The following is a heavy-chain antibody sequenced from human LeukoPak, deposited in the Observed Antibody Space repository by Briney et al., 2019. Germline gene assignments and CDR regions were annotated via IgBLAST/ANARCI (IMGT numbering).Heavy chain of an antibody. Sequence: SETLSLTCTVSGGSISSYYWSWIRQPAGKGLEWIGRIYTSGGTNYNPSLKSRVTMSVDTSKNQFSLKLSSVTAADTAVYYCARDSLTMPEYCSSTSCFYYYGMDVWGQGTTVTVSS. CDR3: ARDSLTMPEYCSSTSCFYYYGMDV. CDR2: IYTSGGT. V-gene: IGHV4-4*07. CDR1: GGSISSYY. J-gene: IGHJ6*02. D-gene: IGHD2-2*01.